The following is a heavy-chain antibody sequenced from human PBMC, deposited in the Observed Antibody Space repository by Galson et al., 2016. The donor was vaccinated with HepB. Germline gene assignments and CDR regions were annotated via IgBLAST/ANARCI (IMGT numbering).Heavy chain of an antibody. CDR3: ALGYCSGGSCYRNWFDP. CDR2: ISGDNGNT. V-gene: IGHV1-18*01. D-gene: IGHD2-15*01. Sequence: SVKVSCKASGYTFTSYGISWVRQAPGQGLEWMGWISGDNGNTNYAQKLQGRVTMTKDTSTNPAYMELRSLRSDDTAVYYCALGYCSGGSCYRNWFDPWGQGTLVTVSS. J-gene: IGHJ5*02. CDR1: GYTFTSYG.